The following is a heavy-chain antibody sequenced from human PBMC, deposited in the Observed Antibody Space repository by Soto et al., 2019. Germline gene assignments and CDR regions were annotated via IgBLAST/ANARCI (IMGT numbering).Heavy chain of an antibody. J-gene: IGHJ4*02. V-gene: IGHV4-61*01. CDR3: TRGGDPYKTGH. Sequence: SETLPLPCTVPGGTINNCTYFWSLIRQPPGMGLEWIGFIHYSGSTNYNPSLKGRVTMSVDTSKNQFSLKLTSVNTADTAIYYCTRGGDPYKTGHWGQGTLVTVSS. CDR2: IHYSGST. D-gene: IGHD2-21*01. CDR1: GGTINNCTYF.